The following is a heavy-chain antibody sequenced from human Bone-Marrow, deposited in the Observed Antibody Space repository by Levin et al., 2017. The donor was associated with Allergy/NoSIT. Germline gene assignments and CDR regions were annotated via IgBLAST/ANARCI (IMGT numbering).Heavy chain of an antibody. D-gene: IGHD2-8*02. CDR2: ISSSGSDM. V-gene: IGHV3-21*01. J-gene: IGHJ3*02. Sequence: PAASVKVSCTVSGFTFRIYSINWVRQAPGKGLEWVSSISSSGSDMYYVDSVKGRFTISRDNAKNSLTLQMNSLRAEDTAVYYCARGIIGDVRVAHKEAFDIWGQGTMVSVSS. CDR3: ARGIIGDVRVAHKEAFDI. CDR1: GFTFRIYS.